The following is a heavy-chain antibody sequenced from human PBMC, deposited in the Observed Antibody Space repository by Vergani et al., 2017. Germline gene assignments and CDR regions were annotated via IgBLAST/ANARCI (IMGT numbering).Heavy chain of an antibody. CDR2: IYYSGST. D-gene: IGHD1-26*01. Sequence: QVQLQESGPGLVKPSQTLSLTCAVSGYSISSSNWWGWIRQPPGKGLEWIGYIYYSGSTYYNPSLKSRVTISVDTSKNQFSLKLSSVTAEDTAVYYCAKALGATKRYYYGMDVWGQGTTVTVSS. J-gene: IGHJ6*02. CDR3: AKALGATKRYYYGMDV. V-gene: IGHV4-28*02. CDR1: GYSISSSNW.